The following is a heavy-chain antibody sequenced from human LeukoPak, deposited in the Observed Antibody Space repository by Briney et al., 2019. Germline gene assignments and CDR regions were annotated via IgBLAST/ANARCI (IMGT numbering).Heavy chain of an antibody. CDR3: ARGGRDGDFDY. J-gene: IGHJ4*02. CDR1: GFTFSSYG. CDR2: VNSDGSAT. D-gene: IGHD2-21*02. V-gene: IGHV3-74*01. Sequence: GGSLRLSCAASGFTFSSYGMSWVRQAPGKGLVWVSRVNSDGSATIYADSVKGRFTISRDNAKNTLYLQMNSLRAEDTAVYYCARGGRDGDFDYWGQGSLVTVSS.